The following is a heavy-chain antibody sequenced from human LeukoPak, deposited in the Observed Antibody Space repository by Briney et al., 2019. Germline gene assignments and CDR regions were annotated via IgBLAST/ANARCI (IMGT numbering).Heavy chain of an antibody. V-gene: IGHV3-48*03. CDR1: GFTFSSYE. Sequence: GGALRVSCAAPGFTFSSYEMNSGRQAPGKGLGWVSYISSSGSTIYYADSVKGRFNISRDNDKHSLYLKMNSLRAEDTAVYYCAELGITMIGGVWGKGTTVTISS. CDR2: ISSSGSTI. J-gene: IGHJ6*04. D-gene: IGHD3-10*02. CDR3: AELGITMIGGV.